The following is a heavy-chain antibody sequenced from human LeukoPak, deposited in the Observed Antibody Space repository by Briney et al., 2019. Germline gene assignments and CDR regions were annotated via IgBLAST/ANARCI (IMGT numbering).Heavy chain of an antibody. CDR1: GFTFSSYA. D-gene: IGHD4-17*01. Sequence: GGSLRLSCAASGFTFSSYAMSWVRQAPGKGLEWVSSISTSSSYMYYADSVKGRFTISRDNAKKSLYLQMNSLRAEDTAVYYCARDQGVYGDSDYFDYWGQGTLVTVSS. CDR3: ARDQGVYGDSDYFDY. V-gene: IGHV3-21*01. J-gene: IGHJ4*02. CDR2: ISTSSSYM.